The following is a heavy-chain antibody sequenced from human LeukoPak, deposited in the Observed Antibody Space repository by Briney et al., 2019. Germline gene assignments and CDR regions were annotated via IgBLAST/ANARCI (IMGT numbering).Heavy chain of an antibody. CDR3: VRDLGGRSGH. J-gene: IGHJ4*02. D-gene: IGHD1-26*01. CDR1: GFTFSSNW. CDR2: INEDGSTT. Sequence: GGSLRLSCAASGFTFSSNWMHWVRQAPGKGLVWVSRINEDGSTTNYADSVKGRSTIFRDNAKNTLYLQMNSLRAEGTAVYYCVRDLGGRSGHWGQGTLVTVSS. V-gene: IGHV3-74*01.